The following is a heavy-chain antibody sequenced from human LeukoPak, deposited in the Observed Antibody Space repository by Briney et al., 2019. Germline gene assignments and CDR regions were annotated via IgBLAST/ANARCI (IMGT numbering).Heavy chain of an antibody. CDR3: ARGRPHGNDY. Sequence: GGSLRLSCAASGFTFSSYWMNWVRQAPGKGLVWVSRIASDGSSTTYADSVKGRFSISRDNAKNTLYLQMNSLRVGDTAVYYCARGRPHGNDYWGQGTLVTVSS. CDR1: GFTFSSYW. J-gene: IGHJ4*02. CDR2: IASDGSST. D-gene: IGHD4-23*01. V-gene: IGHV3-74*01.